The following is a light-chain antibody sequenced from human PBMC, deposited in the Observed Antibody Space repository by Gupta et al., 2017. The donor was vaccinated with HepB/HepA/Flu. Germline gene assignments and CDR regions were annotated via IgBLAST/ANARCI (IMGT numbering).Light chain of an antibody. V-gene: IGKV1-12*01. CDR1: QYINRW. J-gene: IGKJ4*01. CDR3: QQGATFPFT. Sequence: DIQMTQSPSSVSASVGDRVTITCRASQYINRWLAWYQQKPGTAPKLLIYNISSLQTGVPSRFSASGSGTXFTLTIXSLQPEDFATYSCQQGATFPFTFGXGTKVEIK. CDR2: NIS.